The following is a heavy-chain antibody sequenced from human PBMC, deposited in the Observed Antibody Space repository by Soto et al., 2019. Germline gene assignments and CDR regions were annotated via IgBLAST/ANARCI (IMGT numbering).Heavy chain of an antibody. V-gene: IGHV1-69*13. CDR1: GGTFSSYA. D-gene: IGHD3-3*01. Sequence: ASVKVSCKASGGTFSSYAISWVRQAPGQGLEWMGGIIPIFGTANYAQKFQGRVTITADESTSTAYMELSSLRSEDTAVYYCARSRPRFLEWSIYGMDVWCQGTTVTVSS. J-gene: IGHJ6*02. CDR2: IIPIFGTA. CDR3: ARSRPRFLEWSIYGMDV.